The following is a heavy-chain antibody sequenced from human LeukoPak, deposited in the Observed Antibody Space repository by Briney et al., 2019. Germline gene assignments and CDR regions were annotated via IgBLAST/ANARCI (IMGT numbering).Heavy chain of an antibody. V-gene: IGHV4-4*02. CDR3: ANIGAAGFSRVHP. CDR1: GDSIVSSHW. Sequence: SETLSLTCDVSGDSIVSSHWWTWVRQAPGKGLEWVGEIHHSGIAHYNPSLKSRVTISIDKTRNQFSLRLTSLTAADTAVYFCANIGAAGFSRVHPRGQGTLVTVSS. J-gene: IGHJ5*02. D-gene: IGHD6-13*01. CDR2: IHHSGIA.